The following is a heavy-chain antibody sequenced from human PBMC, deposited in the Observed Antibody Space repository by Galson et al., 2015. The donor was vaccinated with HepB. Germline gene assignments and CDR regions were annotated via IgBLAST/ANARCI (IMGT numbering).Heavy chain of an antibody. CDR2: INHSGST. CDR1: GGSFSGYY. J-gene: IGHJ5*02. D-gene: IGHD1-14*01. V-gene: IGHV4-34*01. CDR3: ARFVGFSGRRGPSWFDP. Sequence: LSLTCAVYGGSFSGYYWSWIRQPPGKGLEWIGEINHSGSTNYNPSLKSRVTISVDTSKNQFSLKLSSVTAADTAVYYCARFVGFSGRRGPSWFDPWGQGTLVTVSS.